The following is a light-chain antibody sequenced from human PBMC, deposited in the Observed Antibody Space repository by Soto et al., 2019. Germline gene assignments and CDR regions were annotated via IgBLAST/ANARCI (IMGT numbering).Light chain of an antibody. V-gene: IGLV3-21*02. CDR3: QVWDTTGDHWV. CDR1: NIESLS. CDR2: DDS. Sequence: SYVLTQPPSVSVAPGQTARLTCAGNNIESLSVHWYQQRPGRAPVVVVHDDSDRPSGIPDRFSGSDSGNTATLTISRVEAGDEADYYCQVWDTTGDHWVFGGGTQLTVL. J-gene: IGLJ3*02.